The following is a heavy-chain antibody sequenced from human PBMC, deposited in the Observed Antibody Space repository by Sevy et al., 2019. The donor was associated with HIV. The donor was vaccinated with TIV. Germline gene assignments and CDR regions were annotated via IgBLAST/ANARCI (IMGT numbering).Heavy chain of an antibody. Sequence: ASVKVSCKAYGYIFNNYYINWVRQAPGQGLEWMGWVNPNSGGTNYAQKFQGRVTMTRDTSISAASMELSNLKSDDRAVYYCARERITMVEGVFITTYHHYGMDVWGQGTTVTVSS. D-gene: IGHD3-10*01. CDR1: GYIFNNYY. V-gene: IGHV1-2*02. CDR2: VNPNSGGT. CDR3: ARERITMVEGVFITTYHHYGMDV. J-gene: IGHJ6*02.